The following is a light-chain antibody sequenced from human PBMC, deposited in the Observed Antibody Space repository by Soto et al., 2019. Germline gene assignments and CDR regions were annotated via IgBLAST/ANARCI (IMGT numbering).Light chain of an antibody. CDR1: QSVSID. V-gene: IGKV3-20*01. J-gene: IGKJ1*01. CDR2: DAS. Sequence: EIVMTQSPATLSVSPGERATLSCRASQSVSIDLAWYQQTPGQAPRLLIYDASNRATGIPARFSGSGSGTDFTLTISRLGPEDFAVYYCQQYGSSLWTFGQGTKVDIK. CDR3: QQYGSSLWT.